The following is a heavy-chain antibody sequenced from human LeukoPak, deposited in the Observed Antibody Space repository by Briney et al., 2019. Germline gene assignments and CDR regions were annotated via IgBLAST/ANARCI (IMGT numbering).Heavy chain of an antibody. D-gene: IGHD1-26*01. Sequence: SETLSLTCAVYGGSFSSYYWSWIRQPPGKGLEWIGYIYYSGSTNYNLSLKSRVAISVDTSKNQFSLKLSSVTAADTAVYYCARHLKNRSHSGSYSPWGQGTLVTVSS. CDR2: IYYSGST. J-gene: IGHJ5*02. V-gene: IGHV4-59*08. CDR3: ARHLKNRSHSGSYSP. CDR1: GGSFSSYY.